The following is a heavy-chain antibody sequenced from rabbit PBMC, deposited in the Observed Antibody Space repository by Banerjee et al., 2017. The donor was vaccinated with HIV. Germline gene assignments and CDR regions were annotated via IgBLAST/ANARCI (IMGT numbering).Heavy chain of an antibody. CDR1: GFSFSNNYY. V-gene: IGHV1S45*01. Sequence: QEQLVESGGGLVQPEGSLTLTCTASGFSFSNNYYMCWVRQAPGKGLEWIACINAGSSGSTFYANWAKGRFTISKTSSTTVTLQMTSLTAADTATYFCARDLAGVIGWNFNLWGQGTLVTVS. CDR2: INAGSSGST. CDR3: ARDLAGVIGWNFNL. J-gene: IGHJ4*01. D-gene: IGHD4-1*01.